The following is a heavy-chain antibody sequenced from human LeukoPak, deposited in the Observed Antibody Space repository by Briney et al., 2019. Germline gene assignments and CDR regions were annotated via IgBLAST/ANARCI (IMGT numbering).Heavy chain of an antibody. Sequence: SQTLSLTCTVSGGSISSGDYYWSWIRQPPGKGLEWIGYIYYSGSTNYNPSLKSRVTISVATSKNQFSLKLSSVTAADTAVYYCARGYSYGYRPMDYWGQGTLVTVSS. V-gene: IGHV4-61*08. CDR2: IYYSGST. CDR1: GGSISSGDYY. D-gene: IGHD5-18*01. J-gene: IGHJ4*02. CDR3: ARGYSYGYRPMDY.